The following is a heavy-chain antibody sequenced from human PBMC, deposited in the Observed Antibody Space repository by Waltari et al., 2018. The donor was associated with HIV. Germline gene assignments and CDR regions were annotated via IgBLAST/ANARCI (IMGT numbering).Heavy chain of an antibody. CDR3: ARHFRCRGWVSCGMDV. Sequence: QVQLQESGPGLVKPSETLSLTCTVSGGSISSYYWSWIRQPPGKGLEWIGYIYYSGSTNYNPSLKSRVTISVDTSKNQFSLKLSSVTAADTAVYYCARHFRCRGWVSCGMDVWGQGTTVTVSS. CDR1: GGSISSYY. D-gene: IGHD6-19*01. J-gene: IGHJ6*02. V-gene: IGHV4-59*08. CDR2: IYYSGST.